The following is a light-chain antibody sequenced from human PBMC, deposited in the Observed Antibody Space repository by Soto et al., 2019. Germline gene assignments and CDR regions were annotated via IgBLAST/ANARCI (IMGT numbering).Light chain of an antibody. V-gene: IGLV2-8*01. CDR1: SSDVGGYNY. CDR2: EVT. J-gene: IGLJ2*01. Sequence: QSALTQPPSASGSLGQSVTISCTGTSSDVGGYNYVSWHQQHPGKAPNVMIYEVTKRPPGVPDRFSGSKSGNTASLTVSGLQAEDEAGYYCSSFAGGGNPVLLGGGTKLTVL. CDR3: SSFAGGGNPVL.